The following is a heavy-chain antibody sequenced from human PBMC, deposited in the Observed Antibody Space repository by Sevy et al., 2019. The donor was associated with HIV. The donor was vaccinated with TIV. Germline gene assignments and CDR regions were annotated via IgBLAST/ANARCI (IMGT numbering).Heavy chain of an antibody. CDR2: IRNKADSYTT. V-gene: IGHV3-72*01. Sequence: GGYLRLSCAASGFTFSDHYIEWVRQAPGKGLEWFGRIRNKADSYTTEYAASVKGRFTISRDDSKNSLYLLMNSLKTEEPAVHYCATHTGIAAAGRVFDYWGQGTLVTVSS. D-gene: IGHD6-13*01. CDR3: ATHTGIAAAGRVFDY. CDR1: GFTFSDHY. J-gene: IGHJ4*02.